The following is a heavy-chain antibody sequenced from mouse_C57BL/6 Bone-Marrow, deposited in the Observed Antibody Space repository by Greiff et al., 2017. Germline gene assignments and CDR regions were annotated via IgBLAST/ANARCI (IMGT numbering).Heavy chain of an antibody. V-gene: IGHV1-82*01. CDR2: IYPGDGDT. CDR3: ARDLPITTAYAMDY. Sequence: QVQLQQSGPELVKPGASVKISCKASGYAFSSSWMNWVKQRPGKGLEWIGRIYPGDGDTNYNGKFKGKATLTADKSSRTAYMQLSSLTSEDSAVYFGARDLPITTAYAMDYWGQGTSVTVSS. J-gene: IGHJ4*01. D-gene: IGHD1-2*01. CDR1: GYAFSSSW.